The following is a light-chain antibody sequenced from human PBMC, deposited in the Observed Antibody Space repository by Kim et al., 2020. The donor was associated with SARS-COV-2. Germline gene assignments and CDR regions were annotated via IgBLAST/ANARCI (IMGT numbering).Light chain of an antibody. V-gene: IGKV3-11*01. CDR2: DAS. CDR1: QSVSSY. CDR3: QQRTTWLT. Sequence: EIVLTQSPATLSLSPGERATLSCRASQSVSSYLAWYQQKPGQAPRLLIYDASSRAPGIPARFSGSGSMTDFTLTISRLEPEDFAVYYCQQRTTWLTFGGGTQVDIK. J-gene: IGKJ4*01.